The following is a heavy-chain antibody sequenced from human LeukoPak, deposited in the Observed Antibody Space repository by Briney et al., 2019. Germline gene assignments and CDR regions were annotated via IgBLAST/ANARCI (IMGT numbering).Heavy chain of an antibody. J-gene: IGHJ4*02. CDR3: AKCATMIVVVSPLDY. Sequence: GGSLRLSCAASGFTFSSYAMSWVRQAPGKGLEWVSAISGSGGSTYYADSVKGRFTISRDNSENTLYLQMNSLRAEDTAVYYCAKCATMIVVVSPLDYWGQGTLVTVSS. V-gene: IGHV3-23*01. CDR2: ISGSGGST. D-gene: IGHD3-22*01. CDR1: GFTFSSYA.